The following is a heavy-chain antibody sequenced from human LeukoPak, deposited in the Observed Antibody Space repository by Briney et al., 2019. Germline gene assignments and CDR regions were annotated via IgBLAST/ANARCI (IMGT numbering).Heavy chain of an antibody. V-gene: IGHV3-30*02. Sequence: GGSLRLSCAASGFTFSSYGMHWVRQAPGKGLEWVALIRYDGSNKYYADSVKGRFTISRDNSKNTLYLQMNSLRAEDTAVYYCAKDPDDFWRGYYVYWGQGTLVTVSS. CDR1: GFTFSSYG. CDR3: AKDPDDFWRGYYVY. D-gene: IGHD3-3*01. CDR2: IRYDGSNK. J-gene: IGHJ4*02.